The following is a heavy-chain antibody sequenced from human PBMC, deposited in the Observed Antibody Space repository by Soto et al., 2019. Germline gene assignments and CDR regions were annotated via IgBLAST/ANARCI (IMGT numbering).Heavy chain of an antibody. CDR2: IDHSGST. CDR1: GGSFSDYY. Sequence: QVQLQQWGAGLLKPSETLSLNCAVYGGSFSDYYWSWIRQPPGKGLEWIGEIDHSGSTNYNPSLKSRVTISVDTSKNQFSLKLSSVTAADTAVYYCARELEYCSSTSCYGNWFDPWGQGTLVTVSS. D-gene: IGHD2-2*01. J-gene: IGHJ5*02. V-gene: IGHV4-34*01. CDR3: ARELEYCSSTSCYGNWFDP.